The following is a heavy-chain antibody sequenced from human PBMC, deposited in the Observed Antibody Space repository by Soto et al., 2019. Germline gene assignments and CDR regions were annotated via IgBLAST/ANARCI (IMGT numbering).Heavy chain of an antibody. CDR2: INPIFGTT. Sequence: QEQLVQSGAEVKKPGSSVKVSCQASGGTFSTHAITWVRQAPGQGLEWMGGINPIFGTTNYAQKFQGRLTITADKSTTTAYMELSSLRSDDTAVYYCARSYSFGGVISPTFDYWGQGTLVTVSS. V-gene: IGHV1-69*06. J-gene: IGHJ4*02. CDR1: GGTFSTHA. CDR3: ARSYSFGGVISPTFDY. D-gene: IGHD3-16*02.